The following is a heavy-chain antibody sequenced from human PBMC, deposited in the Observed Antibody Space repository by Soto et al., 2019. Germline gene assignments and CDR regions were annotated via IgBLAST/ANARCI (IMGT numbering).Heavy chain of an antibody. D-gene: IGHD3-10*01. J-gene: IGHJ3*02. Sequence: GGSLRLSCAASGFTFSSYSMNWVRQAPGKGLEWVSSISSSSSYIYYADSVKGRFTISRDNAKNSLYLQMNSLGAEDTAVYYCARDSKGYYGSGSYYKAGFSAFDIWGQGTMVTVSS. V-gene: IGHV3-21*01. CDR3: ARDSKGYYGSGSYYKAGFSAFDI. CDR1: GFTFSSYS. CDR2: ISSSSSYI.